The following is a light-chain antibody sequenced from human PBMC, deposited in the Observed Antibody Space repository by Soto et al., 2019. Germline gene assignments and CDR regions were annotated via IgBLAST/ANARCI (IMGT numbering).Light chain of an antibody. Sequence: DIQMTQSPASLSSSVLERFTITCRASQSISSYLNWYQQKPGKAPKLLISGATSLQSGVPSRFSGSESGTHFSLIISSLQPEDSATYYCQQSYSTPITFGQGTRLEIK. CDR3: QQSYSTPIT. V-gene: IGKV1-39*01. J-gene: IGKJ5*01. CDR2: GAT. CDR1: QSISSY.